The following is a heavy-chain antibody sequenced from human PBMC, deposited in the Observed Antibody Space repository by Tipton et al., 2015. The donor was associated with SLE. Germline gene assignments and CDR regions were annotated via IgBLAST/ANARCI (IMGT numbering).Heavy chain of an antibody. V-gene: IGHV4-39*07. J-gene: IGHJ4*02. CDR1: GGSISSSSYY. Sequence: TLSLTCNVSGGSISSSSYYWGWIRQPPGKGLEWIGSIYYSGTTYYNLSLKSRVTISVDTSKNQFSLKLSSVTAADTAVYYCARLPLYYYFDYWGQGTLVTVSS. CDR3: ARLPLYYYFDY. D-gene: IGHD2-15*01. CDR2: IYYSGTT.